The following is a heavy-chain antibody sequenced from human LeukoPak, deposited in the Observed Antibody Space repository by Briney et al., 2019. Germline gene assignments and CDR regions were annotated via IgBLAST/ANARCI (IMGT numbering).Heavy chain of an antibody. CDR3: AAWVAFDY. CDR1: GFTFSSYS. J-gene: IGHJ4*02. V-gene: IGHV3-48*01. D-gene: IGHD7-27*01. Sequence: GGSMRLSCAASGFTFSSYSMNWVRQAPGKGLEWVSYISSSSSTIYYADSVKGRFTISRDNAKNSLYLQMNSLRAEDTAVYYCAAWVAFDYWGQGTLVTVSS. CDR2: ISSSSSTI.